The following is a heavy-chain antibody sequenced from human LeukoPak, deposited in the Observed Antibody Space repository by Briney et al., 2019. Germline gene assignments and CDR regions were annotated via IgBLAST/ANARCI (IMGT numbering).Heavy chain of an antibody. J-gene: IGHJ4*02. V-gene: IGHV4-59*11. CDR1: GGSISGHY. CDR3: ARFGYSGYDGIDY. Sequence: SETLSLTCAVSGGSISGHYWSCIRQPPGKGLERIGYIDYSGSTNYNLSLKSRVTISVDTSKNQFSLKLNSVTAADTAVYYCARFGYSGYDGIDYWGQGTLVTVSS. CDR2: IDYSGST. D-gene: IGHD5-12*01.